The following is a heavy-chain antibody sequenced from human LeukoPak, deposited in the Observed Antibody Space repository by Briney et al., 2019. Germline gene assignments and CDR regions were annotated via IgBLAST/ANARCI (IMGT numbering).Heavy chain of an antibody. CDR2: INPYNGNR. D-gene: IGHD3-10*01. J-gene: IGHJ4*02. V-gene: IGHV1-18*01. Sequence: ASVKVSCKTSGYRFITFGINWVRQAPGQGLEWMGWINPYNGNRYYAKKFQDRFNMTTDTSTSTVYLESQTLTSDDTAIYYCARFQASEFRGFDHWGQGTLITVSS. CDR3: ARFQASEFRGFDH. CDR1: GYRFITFG.